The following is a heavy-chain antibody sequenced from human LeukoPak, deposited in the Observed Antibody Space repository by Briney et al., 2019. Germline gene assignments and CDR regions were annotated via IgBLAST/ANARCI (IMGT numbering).Heavy chain of an antibody. Sequence: GASVKVSCKASGYTFTSYAMHWVRQAPGQRLEWMGWINAGNGNTKYSQKFQGRVTITRDTSASTAYMDLSSLRSEDTAVYYCARDLSYSGSCGWSVRTFDYWGQGTLVTVSS. CDR2: INAGNGNT. V-gene: IGHV1-3*01. D-gene: IGHD1-26*01. CDR1: GYTFTSYA. CDR3: ARDLSYSGSCGWSVRTFDY. J-gene: IGHJ4*02.